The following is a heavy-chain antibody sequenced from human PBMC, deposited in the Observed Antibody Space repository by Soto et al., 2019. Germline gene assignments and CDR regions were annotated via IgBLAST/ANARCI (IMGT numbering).Heavy chain of an antibody. J-gene: IGHJ6*04. V-gene: IGHV3-9*01. CDR3: TREVAAGGVDV. CDR1: GFSFNDHA. CDR2: IYWNSGKT. Sequence: EMQLVESGGDLVQPGRSLRLSCAASGFSFNDHAMHWVRQTPGKGLEWVSGIYWNSGKTGYADSVKGRFTISRDYAMNSLYLQMSSLRTEDTASYYCTREVAAGGVDVWGTGTTVIVSS. D-gene: IGHD3-16*01.